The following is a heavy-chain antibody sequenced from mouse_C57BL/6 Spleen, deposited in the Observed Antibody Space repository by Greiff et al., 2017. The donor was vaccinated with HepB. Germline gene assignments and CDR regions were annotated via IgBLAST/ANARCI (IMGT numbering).Heavy chain of an antibody. CDR2: IHPNSGST. Sequence: QVHVKQPGAELVKPGASVKLSCKASGYTFTSYWMHWVKQRPGQGLEWIGMIHPNSGSTNYNEKFKSKATLTVDKSSSTAYMQLSSLTSEDSAVYYCARLGDYDVIDYWGQGTTLTVSS. V-gene: IGHV1-64*01. CDR1: GYTFTSYW. D-gene: IGHD2-4*01. J-gene: IGHJ2*01. CDR3: ARLGDYDVIDY.